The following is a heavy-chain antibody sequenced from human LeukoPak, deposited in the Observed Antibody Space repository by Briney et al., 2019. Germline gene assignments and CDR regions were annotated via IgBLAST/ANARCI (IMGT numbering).Heavy chain of an antibody. V-gene: IGHV3-11*04. CDR1: GFTFSDYY. J-gene: IGHJ4*02. Sequence: PGGSLRLSCAASGFTFSDYYMSWIRQTPGKGLEWVSYISSSGSTIYYAGSVKGRFTISRDNAKNSLYLQMNSLRAEDTAVYYCARDSATVTTFFDYWRQGTLVTVSS. D-gene: IGHD4-11*01. CDR2: ISSSGSTI. CDR3: ARDSATVTTFFDY.